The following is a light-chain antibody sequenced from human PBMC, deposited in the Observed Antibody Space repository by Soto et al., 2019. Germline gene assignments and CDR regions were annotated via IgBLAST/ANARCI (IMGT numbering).Light chain of an antibody. CDR1: SSGVGNYNL. V-gene: IGLV2-23*03. Sequence: QSVLTQPASVSGSPGQSITISCSATSSGVGNYNLVSWYQQHPGKAPKLMIYEGIKRPSGVSDRFSGSKSGSTASLTISGLHAEDESTYYCCSYAGSSTFVVFGGGTKLTVL. CDR3: CSYAGSSTFVV. J-gene: IGLJ2*01. CDR2: EGI.